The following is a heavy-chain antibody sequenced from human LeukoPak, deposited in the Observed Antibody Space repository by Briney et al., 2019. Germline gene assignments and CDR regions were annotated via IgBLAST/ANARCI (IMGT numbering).Heavy chain of an antibody. CDR2: ISGSGGST. J-gene: IGHJ4*02. D-gene: IGHD3-3*01. Sequence: PGGSLRLSCAASGLTFSSHWMHWVRQAPGKGLEWVSAISGSGGSTYYADSVKGRFTISRDNSKNTLYLQMNSLRAEDTAVYYCAKKGSYYDFWSGLYYFDYWGQGTLVTVSS. CDR3: AKKGSYYDFWSGLYYFDY. CDR1: GLTFSSHW. V-gene: IGHV3-23*01.